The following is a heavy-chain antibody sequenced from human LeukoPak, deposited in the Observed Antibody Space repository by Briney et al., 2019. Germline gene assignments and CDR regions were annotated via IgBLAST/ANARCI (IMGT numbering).Heavy chain of an antibody. D-gene: IGHD3-16*01. V-gene: IGHV4-61*01. CDR2: IYYSGST. Sequence: SETLSLTCTVSGGSISSGSYYWSWIRQPPGKGLEWIGYIYYSGSTNYNSSLKSRVTISVDTSKNQFSLKLSSVTAADTAVYYCARVGGAGDNDAFDIWGQGTMVTVSS. J-gene: IGHJ3*02. CDR3: ARVGGAGDNDAFDI. CDR1: GGSISSGSYY.